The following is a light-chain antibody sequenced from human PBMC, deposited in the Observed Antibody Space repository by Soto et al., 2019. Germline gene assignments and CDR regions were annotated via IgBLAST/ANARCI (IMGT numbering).Light chain of an antibody. CDR3: MQNTHWPIT. CDR2: QVS. Sequence: DIVMTQTPLSLSVTTGQPASISGTSSQSLLHSDGQTYLYWYLQRPGQSPRRLLSQVSNRDSGVPDRFSGSGSGTDFTLKISSVEADDVAVYYCMQNTHWPITFGQGTRLEIK. CDR1: QSLLHSDGQTY. J-gene: IGKJ5*01. V-gene: IGKV2-30*02.